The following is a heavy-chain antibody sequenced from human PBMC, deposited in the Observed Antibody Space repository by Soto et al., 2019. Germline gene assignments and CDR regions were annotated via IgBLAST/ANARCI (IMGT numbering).Heavy chain of an antibody. J-gene: IGHJ4*02. V-gene: IGHV4-31*03. CDR2: ISYSEYT. CDR3: ASISNYYGRKGAFAY. CDR1: GDSISSGGYY. Sequence: SETLSLTCTVSGDSISSGGYYWSWIRQHPGKGLEWIGYISYSEYTYYNPSLESRLTISLDTSKNQFSLKLSSVTAADTAVYYCASISNYYGRKGAFAYSGQRSMVPVSS. D-gene: IGHD3-22*01.